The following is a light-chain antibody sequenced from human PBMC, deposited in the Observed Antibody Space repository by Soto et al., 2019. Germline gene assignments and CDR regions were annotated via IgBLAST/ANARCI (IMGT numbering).Light chain of an antibody. CDR2: EVS. CDR1: STDVGGYNS. CDR3: SSYAGNNNLV. Sequence: QSALTQPPSASGSPGQSVTISCTGTSTDVGGYNSVSWYQQHPGKVPVLIIYEVSKRPSGVPDRFSGSKSVNTASLTVAGLQAEDEADYYCSSYAGNNNLVFGGGTKLTVL. J-gene: IGLJ2*01. V-gene: IGLV2-8*01.